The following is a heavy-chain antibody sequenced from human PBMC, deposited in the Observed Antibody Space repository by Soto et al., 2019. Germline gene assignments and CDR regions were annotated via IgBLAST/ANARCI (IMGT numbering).Heavy chain of an antibody. Sequence: QVQLQESGPGLVKPSPTLSLTCTVSGGSISSGDYYWSWIRQPPGKGLEWIGYIYYSGSTYYNPSLKSRVTIAVDTSKNPFTLKLSSVTAADTAVYYCVREDYSSSSNGFDPWGQGTLVTVSS. CDR1: GGSISSGDYY. J-gene: IGHJ5*02. CDR3: VREDYSSSSNGFDP. V-gene: IGHV4-30-4*01. D-gene: IGHD6-6*01. CDR2: IYYSGST.